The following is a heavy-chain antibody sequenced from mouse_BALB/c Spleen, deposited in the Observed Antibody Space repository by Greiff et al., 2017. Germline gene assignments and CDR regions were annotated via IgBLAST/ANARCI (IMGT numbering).Heavy chain of an antibody. CDR1: GFTFSSFG. CDR2: ISSGSSTI. D-gene: IGHD2-2*01. CDR3: ARGLRRGAMDY. Sequence: EVQGVESGGGLVQPGGSRKLSCAASGFTFSSFGMHWVRQAPEKGLEWVAYISSGSSTIYYADTVKGRFTISRDNPKNTLFLQMTSLRSEDTAMYYCARGLRRGAMDYWGQGTSVTVSS. J-gene: IGHJ4*01. V-gene: IGHV5-17*02.